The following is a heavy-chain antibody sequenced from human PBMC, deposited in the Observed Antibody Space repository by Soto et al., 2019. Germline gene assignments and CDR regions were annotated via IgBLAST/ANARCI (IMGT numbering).Heavy chain of an antibody. CDR1: GYSFTSYW. D-gene: IGHD2-15*01. CDR2: IYPGDSDT. J-gene: IGHJ5*02. Sequence: GESLKISCKGSGYSFTSYWIGWVRQMPGKGLEWMGIIYPGDSDTRYSPSFQGQVTISADKSISTAYLQWSSPKASATAMYYCAREGDFSGGSCLLGGNWFDPWGQGTLVTVSS. CDR3: AREGDFSGGSCLLGGNWFDP. V-gene: IGHV5-51*01.